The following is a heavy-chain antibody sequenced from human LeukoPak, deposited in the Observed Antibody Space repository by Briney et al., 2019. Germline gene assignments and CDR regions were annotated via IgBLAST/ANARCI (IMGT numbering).Heavy chain of an antibody. CDR3: AGETSPVIPGGTGAFDI. D-gene: IGHD1-14*01. J-gene: IGHJ3*02. Sequence: ASVKVSCKASGYTFTSYYMHWVRQAPGQGLEWMGIINPSGGSTSYAQKFQGRVTMTRDTSTSTVYMELSSLRSEDTAVYYRAGETSPVIPGGTGAFDIWGQGTMVTVSS. V-gene: IGHV1-46*01. CDR2: INPSGGST. CDR1: GYTFTSYY.